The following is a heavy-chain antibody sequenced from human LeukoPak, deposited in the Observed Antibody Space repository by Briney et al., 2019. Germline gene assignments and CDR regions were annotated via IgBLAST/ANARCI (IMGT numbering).Heavy chain of an antibody. J-gene: IGHJ6*02. CDR1: GFTFDDYD. D-gene: IGHD3-10*01. CDR3: ARDTASPYYYGSGGYGMDV. V-gene: IGHV3-20*01. CDR2: INWNGGST. Sequence: PGRSLRLSCVVSGFTFDDYDMSWVRQAPGKGLEWVSGINWNGGSTGYADSVKGRFTISRDNAKNSLYLQMNSLRAEDTALYHCARDTASPYYYGSGGYGMDVWGQGTTVTVSS.